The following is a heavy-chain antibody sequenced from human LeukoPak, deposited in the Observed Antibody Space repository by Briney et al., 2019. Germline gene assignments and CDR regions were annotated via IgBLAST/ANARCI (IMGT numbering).Heavy chain of an antibody. D-gene: IGHD4-17*01. V-gene: IGHV3-48*03. CDR1: GFTFSSYE. CDR2: ISSSGSTI. J-gene: IGHJ4*02. CDR3: ARDDAVTTYNYFDY. Sequence: GGSLRLSCAASGFTFSSYEMNWVRQAPGKGLEWVSYISSSGSTIYYAGSVKGRFTISRDNAKNSLYLQMNSLRAEDTAVYYCARDDAVTTYNYFDYWGQGTLVTVSS.